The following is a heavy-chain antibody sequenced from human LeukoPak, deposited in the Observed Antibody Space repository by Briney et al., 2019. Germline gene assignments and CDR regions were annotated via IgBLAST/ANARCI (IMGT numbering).Heavy chain of an antibody. Sequence: PSETLSLTCTVSGGSISSYYWSWIRQPPGKGLEWIGYIYYSGSTNYNPSLKSRVTISVDTSKNQFSLKLSSVTAADTAVYYCARARVESLYYYYYMDVWGKGTTVTVSS. V-gene: IGHV4-59*01. CDR1: GGSISSYY. J-gene: IGHJ6*03. CDR3: ARARVESLYYYYYMDV. CDR2: IYYSGST. D-gene: IGHD3-3*01.